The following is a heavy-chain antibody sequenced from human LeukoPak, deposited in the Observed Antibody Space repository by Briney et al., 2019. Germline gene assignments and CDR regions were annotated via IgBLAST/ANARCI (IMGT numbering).Heavy chain of an antibody. CDR2: INPNSGDT. J-gene: IGHJ4*02. D-gene: IGHD2-2*01. CDR1: GYTFTGCY. Sequence: ASVKVSCKASGYTFTGCYMHWVRQAPGQGFEWMGWINPNSGDTNYAQKFQGRVTMTRDTSISTAHMELSRLRSDDTAVYYCARANPLYCSSATYLFDYWGQGTLVTVSS. V-gene: IGHV1-2*02. CDR3: ARANPLYCSSATYLFDY.